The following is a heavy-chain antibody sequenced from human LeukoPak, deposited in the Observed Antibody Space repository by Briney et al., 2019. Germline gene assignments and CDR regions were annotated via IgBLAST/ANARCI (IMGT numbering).Heavy chain of an antibody. CDR2: ISGRGDST. V-gene: IGHV3-23*01. CDR3: AKTYYYGSGTFSFDH. J-gene: IGHJ4*02. CDR1: GFTFNSYA. Sequence: PGGSLRLSCAASGFTFNSYAMTWVRQAPGKGLEWVSGISGRGDSTYYADSVKGRSTISRDNSKNMVYMQMNSLTAEDTALYYCAKTYYYGSGTFSFDHWGQGTQVTVSS. D-gene: IGHD3-10*01.